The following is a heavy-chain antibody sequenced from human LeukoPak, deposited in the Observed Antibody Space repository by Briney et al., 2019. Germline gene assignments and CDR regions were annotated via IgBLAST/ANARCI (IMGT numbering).Heavy chain of an antibody. CDR2: VYGNGNT. D-gene: IGHD3-16*02. J-gene: IGHJ4*02. CDR3: VRERLGAIVEN. CDR1: GFTFTNAW. V-gene: IGHV3-53*01. Sequence: GGSLRLSCTASGFTFTNAWMTWVRQPPGKGLEWVSTVYGNGNTAYTNSVKGRFTISRDNSKNTLPLQMNSLRAEDTAVYFCVRERLGAIVENWGQGVLVIVSS.